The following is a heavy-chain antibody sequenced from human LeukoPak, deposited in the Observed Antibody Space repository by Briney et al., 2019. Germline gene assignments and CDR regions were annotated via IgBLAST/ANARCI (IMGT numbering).Heavy chain of an antibody. CDR1: RGTLRNYA. CDR2: IIPIFGTA. CDR3: ARAGCSWYRFDY. V-gene: IGHV1-69*05. Sequence: GSSLRDSCQASRGTLRNYAISWVRQAPGQRLEWVGRIIPIFGTAKCAQKFQGRVTINTDESTSTAYVELGSLRCEDTAVYFCARAGCSWYRFDYWGEGTLVTVSS. J-gene: IGHJ4*02. D-gene: IGHD6-13*01.